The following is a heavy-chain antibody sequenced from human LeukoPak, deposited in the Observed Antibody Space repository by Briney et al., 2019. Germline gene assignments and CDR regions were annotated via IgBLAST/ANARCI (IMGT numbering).Heavy chain of an antibody. Sequence: PSETLSLTCAVYGGSFSGYYWSWIRQPPGKGLEWIGEINHSGSTNYNPSLKSRVTISVDTSKNQFSLKLSSVTAADTAVYYCARGRRVYYGILDGYSDAFDNWGQGTMVTVSS. CDR3: ARGRRVYYGILDGYSDAFDN. CDR1: GGSFSGYY. D-gene: IGHD3-9*01. CDR2: INHSGST. J-gene: IGHJ3*02. V-gene: IGHV4-34*01.